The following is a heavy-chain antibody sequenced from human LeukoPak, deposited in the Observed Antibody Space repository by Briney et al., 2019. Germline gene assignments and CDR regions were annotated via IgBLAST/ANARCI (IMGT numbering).Heavy chain of an antibody. CDR3: AKDPGPYGDYVWYYGMDV. V-gene: IGHV4-59*12. Sequence: PSETLSLTCTVSGGSISSYYWSWIRQPPGKGLEWIGYIYYSGSTNYNPSLKRRVTISVDTSKNQFSLKLSSVTAADTAVYYCAKDPGPYGDYVWYYGMDVWGQGTTVTVSS. D-gene: IGHD4-17*01. J-gene: IGHJ6*02. CDR1: GGSISSYY. CDR2: IYYSGST.